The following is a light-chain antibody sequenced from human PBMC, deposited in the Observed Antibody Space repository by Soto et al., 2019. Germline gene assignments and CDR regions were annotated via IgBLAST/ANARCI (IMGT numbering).Light chain of an antibody. CDR1: QRVSSY. J-gene: IGKJ3*01. V-gene: IGKV3-11*01. Sequence: EIVLTQSPATLSLSPGERATLSCRASQRVSSYLAWYQQKPGQAPRLLIYEASNSATGIPAKFSGIGSGTDYTHTLSSLEPEDFAVYYCQQLSNWPPLTFRPGTKVDI. CDR3: QQLSNWPPLT. CDR2: EAS.